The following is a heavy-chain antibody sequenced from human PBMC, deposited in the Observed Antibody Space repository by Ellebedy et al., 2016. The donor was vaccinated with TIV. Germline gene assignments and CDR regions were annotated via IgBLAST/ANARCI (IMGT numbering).Heavy chain of an antibody. Sequence: GESLKISCAASGFTFSSYAMSWVRQAPGKGLEWVSTMSGNGGSTYYADSVKGRFTISRDDSKNTLYLHMNSLRAEDTAVYYCARDSGAGDGSGWPANSYHFDYWGQGTLVTVSS. V-gene: IGHV3-23*01. J-gene: IGHJ4*02. CDR1: GFTFSSYA. CDR3: ARDSGAGDGSGWPANSYHFDY. CDR2: MSGNGGST. D-gene: IGHD6-19*01.